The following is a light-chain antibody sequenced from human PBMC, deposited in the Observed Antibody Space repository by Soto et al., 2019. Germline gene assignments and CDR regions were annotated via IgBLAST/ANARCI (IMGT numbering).Light chain of an antibody. Sequence: QSVLTQPASASGSPGQSITISCTGTSSDVGGYNYVSWYQQHPGKAPKLMIYDVSNRPSGASNRFSGSKSGNTASLTISGLQAEDEADYYCSSYTSSSSYVFGTGTKVTVL. CDR2: DVS. V-gene: IGLV2-14*01. J-gene: IGLJ1*01. CDR1: SSDVGGYNY. CDR3: SSYTSSSSYV.